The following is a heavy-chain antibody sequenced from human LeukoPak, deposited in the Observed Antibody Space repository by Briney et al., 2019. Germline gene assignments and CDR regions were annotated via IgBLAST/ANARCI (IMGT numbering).Heavy chain of an antibody. CDR3: ARDGDSSGLYGGADL. V-gene: IGHV3-21*03. J-gene: IGHJ5*02. CDR2: ISSTNGHT. Sequence: GGSLRLSCAASGFSFSFSNMNWVRQAPGKGLEWVSYISSTNGHTYYADSVNGRFTISRDTAKNSLYLQMNSLSVEDTAIYFCARDGDSSGLYGGADLWGQGVLVTVSA. CDR1: GFSFSFSN. D-gene: IGHD6-19*01.